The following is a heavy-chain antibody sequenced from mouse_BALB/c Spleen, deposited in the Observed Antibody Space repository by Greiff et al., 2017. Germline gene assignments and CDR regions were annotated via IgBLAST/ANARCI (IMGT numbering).Heavy chain of an antibody. V-gene: IGHV3-8*02. CDR1: GDSITSGY. Sequence: EVKLKESGPSLVKPSQTLSLTCSATGDSITSGYWNWIRKVTGNKLEYIGYISYSGSTYYNPSLISRISITRDTSKNQYYLQLNSVTTEDTATYYCARNSRQLGFAYWGQGTLVTVSA. CDR3: ARNSRQLGFAY. CDR2: ISYSGST. D-gene: IGHD4-1*02. J-gene: IGHJ3*01.